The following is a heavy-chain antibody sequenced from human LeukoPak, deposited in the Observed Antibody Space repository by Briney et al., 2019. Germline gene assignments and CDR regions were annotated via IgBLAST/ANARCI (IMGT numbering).Heavy chain of an antibody. CDR3: ARSHCSGGSCHYYYYGMDV. D-gene: IGHD2-15*01. J-gene: IGHJ6*02. CDR1: GFTVSSNY. CDR2: IYSGGST. V-gene: IGHV3-66*01. Sequence: GGSLRLSCAASGFTVSSNYMSWVRQAPGKGLEWVSVIYSGGSTYYADSVKGRFTISRDNSKNTLYLQMNSLRAEDTAVYYCARSHCSGGSCHYYYYGMDVWGQGTTVTVSS.